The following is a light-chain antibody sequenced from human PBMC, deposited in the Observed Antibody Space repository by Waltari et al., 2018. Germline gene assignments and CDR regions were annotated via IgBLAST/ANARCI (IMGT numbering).Light chain of an antibody. CDR3: QQYGSSPRT. Sequence: EIVLTRSPGTLSLSPGERATLSCRASQSISSTYLAWYQQKPGQAPRLLIYGASSRATGIPDRFSGSGSGTDFTLTISRLETEDFAVYYCQQYGSSPRTFGQGTKVEIK. CDR1: QSISSTY. V-gene: IGKV3-20*01. J-gene: IGKJ1*01. CDR2: GAS.